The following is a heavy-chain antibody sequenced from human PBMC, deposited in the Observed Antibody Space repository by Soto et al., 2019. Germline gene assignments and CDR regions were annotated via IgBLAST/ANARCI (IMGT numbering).Heavy chain of an antibody. V-gene: IGHV4-39*07. Sequence: PSETLSLTCTVSGGSISSSSHYWGWIRQPPGKGLEWIGSIYYSGSTNYNPSLKSRVTISADTSKNQFSLKLSSVTAADTAVYYCARGYGRNFDYWGQGTLVTVSS. J-gene: IGHJ4*02. D-gene: IGHD5-18*01. CDR2: IYYSGST. CDR1: GGSISSSSHY. CDR3: ARGYGRNFDY.